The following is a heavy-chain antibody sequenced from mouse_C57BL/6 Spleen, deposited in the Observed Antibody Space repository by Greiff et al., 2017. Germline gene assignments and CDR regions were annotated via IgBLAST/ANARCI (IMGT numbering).Heavy chain of an antibody. Sequence: EVNVVESGGGLVKPGGSLKLSCAASGFTFSDYGMHWVRQAPEKGLEWVAYISSGSSTIYYADTVKGRFTISRDNAKNTLFLQMTSLRSEDTAMYYCARHTTVPYWYFDVWGTGTTVTVSS. CDR2: ISSGSSTI. CDR3: ARHTTVPYWYFDV. J-gene: IGHJ1*03. CDR1: GFTFSDYG. V-gene: IGHV5-17*01. D-gene: IGHD1-1*01.